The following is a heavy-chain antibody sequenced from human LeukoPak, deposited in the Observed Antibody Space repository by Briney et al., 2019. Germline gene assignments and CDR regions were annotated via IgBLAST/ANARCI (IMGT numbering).Heavy chain of an antibody. CDR1: GGSISSYY. Sequence: PSETLSLTCTVSGGSISSYYWSWIRQPAGKGLEWIGRTYISGRTNYNPSLKRRVTMSLDTSKNPFSLKLSSVPAADTAVYYCAREPYYYDTSGSDAFDIWGQGTMVTVAS. CDR2: TYISGRT. J-gene: IGHJ3*02. CDR3: AREPYYYDTSGSDAFDI. V-gene: IGHV4-4*07. D-gene: IGHD3-22*01.